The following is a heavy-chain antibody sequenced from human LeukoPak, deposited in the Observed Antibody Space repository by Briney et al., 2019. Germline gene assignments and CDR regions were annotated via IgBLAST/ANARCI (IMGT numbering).Heavy chain of an antibody. V-gene: IGHV4-34*01. CDR1: GESFSGYY. D-gene: IGHD3-10*01. CDR3: ARGDYYGSGSYYNPFDY. J-gene: IGHJ4*02. CDR2: IDHSGST. Sequence: PSETLSLTCAVYGESFSGYYWSWIRQPPGKGLEWIGEIDHSGSTNYNPSLKSRVTISVDTSKNQFSLKLSSVTAADTAVYYCARGDYYGSGSYYNPFDYWGQGTLVTVSS.